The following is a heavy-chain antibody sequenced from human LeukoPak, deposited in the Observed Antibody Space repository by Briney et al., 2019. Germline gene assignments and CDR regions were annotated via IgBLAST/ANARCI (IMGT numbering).Heavy chain of an antibody. CDR3: ARDRGYSDGSSDI. V-gene: IGHV1-3*01. CDR2: INAGNGNT. Sequence: ASVKVSCKASGYTFINYAMHWVRQAPGQRHEWMGWINAGNGNTKFSQKFQGRVTITRDTSASTAYMQLSSLRSEDTAVYYCARDRGYSDGSSDIWGQGTMVTVSS. J-gene: IGHJ3*02. D-gene: IGHD5-18*01. CDR1: GYTFINYA.